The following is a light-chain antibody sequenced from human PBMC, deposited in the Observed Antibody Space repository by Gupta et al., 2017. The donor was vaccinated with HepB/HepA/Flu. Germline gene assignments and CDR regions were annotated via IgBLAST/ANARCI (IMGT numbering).Light chain of an antibody. CDR1: SIGSKS. V-gene: IGLV3-21*02. CDR3: QVWDFSSDHVI. Sequence: YVLAQPPSVSVAPGETATMTCGGDSIGSKSVHWSQQKPGQAPGLVVYDDTNRPSGIPQRFSGSNSGNTATLTISRVEAGDEADYFCQVWDFSSDHVIFGGGTKLTVL. CDR2: DDT. J-gene: IGLJ2*01.